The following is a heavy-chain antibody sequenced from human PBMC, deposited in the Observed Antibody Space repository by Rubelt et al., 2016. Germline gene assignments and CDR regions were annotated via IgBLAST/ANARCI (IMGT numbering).Heavy chain of an antibody. CDR1: GFTFSSYA. V-gene: IGHV3-23*01. D-gene: IGHD6-13*01. Sequence: EVQLLESGGGLVQPGGSLRLSCAASGFTFSSYAMSWVRQAPGKGLEWVSAISGSGGSTYYADSVKGRFTISRDNSKNTLYLQMNSLRAEDTAGYYCAEDTTIAAAGTNNWFDPWGQGTLVTVSS. CDR2: ISGSGGST. CDR3: AEDTTIAAAGTNNWFDP. J-gene: IGHJ5*02.